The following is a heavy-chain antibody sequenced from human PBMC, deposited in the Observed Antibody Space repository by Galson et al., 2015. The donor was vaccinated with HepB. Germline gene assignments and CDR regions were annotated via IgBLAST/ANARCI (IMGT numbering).Heavy chain of an antibody. D-gene: IGHD2-15*01. CDR2: VSGSGGST. Sequence: SLRLSCAASGFTFSIYAMSWVRQAPGKGLEWVSTVSGSGGSTYYADSVKGRFTISRDNSKSTLYLQMNSLRAEDTAVYYCATGVVPYYFDYWGLGTLVTVSS. J-gene: IGHJ4*02. CDR3: ATGVVPYYFDY. CDR1: GFTFSIYA. V-gene: IGHV3-23*01.